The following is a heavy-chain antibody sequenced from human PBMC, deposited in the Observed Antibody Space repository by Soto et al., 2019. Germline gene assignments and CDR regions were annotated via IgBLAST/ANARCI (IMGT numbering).Heavy chain of an antibody. Sequence: GGSLRLSCAASGFTFSDYYMSWIRQAPGKGLEWVSYISSSSSYTNYADSVKGRFTISRDNAKNSLYLQMNSLRAEDTAVYYCARVLEVGGYSYGYVDVWGQGTTVTVSS. CDR2: ISSSSSYT. CDR3: ARVLEVGGYSYGYVDV. V-gene: IGHV3-11*06. D-gene: IGHD5-18*01. J-gene: IGHJ6*02. CDR1: GFTFSDYY.